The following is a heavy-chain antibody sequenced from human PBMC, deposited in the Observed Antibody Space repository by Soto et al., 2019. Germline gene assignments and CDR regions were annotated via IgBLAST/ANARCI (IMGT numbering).Heavy chain of an antibody. V-gene: IGHV4-59*01. CDR3: ARLSIAVAGLDY. J-gene: IGHJ4*02. CDR1: GGSISSYY. D-gene: IGHD6-19*01. CDR2: IYYSGST. Sequence: QVQLQESGPGLVKPSETLSLTCTVSGGSISSYYWSWIRQPPGKGLEWIGYIYYSGSTNYNPSLKSRVTISVDTSKNKFSLKLSSVTAADTAVYYCARLSIAVAGLDYWGQGTLVTGSS.